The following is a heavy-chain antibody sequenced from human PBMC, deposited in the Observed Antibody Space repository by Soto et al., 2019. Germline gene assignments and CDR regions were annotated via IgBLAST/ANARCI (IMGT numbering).Heavy chain of an antibody. Sequence: RASVKVSCKTSGYTLSNYGITWVRQAPGQPLEWMGWISLYSDGTNYAQKFQGRVSMTTDTSTTTAYMALRSLRSDDTPVYYCATVVPGADAWFGPWGQGTLVTVSS. CDR3: ATVVPGADAWFGP. CDR1: GYTLSNYG. V-gene: IGHV1-18*01. J-gene: IGHJ5*02. D-gene: IGHD2-2*01. CDR2: ISLYSDGT.